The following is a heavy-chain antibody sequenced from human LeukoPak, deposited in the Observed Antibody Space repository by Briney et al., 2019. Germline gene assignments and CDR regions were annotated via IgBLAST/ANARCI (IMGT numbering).Heavy chain of an antibody. J-gene: IGHJ3*02. D-gene: IGHD6-19*01. CDR3: AGDLAGTGAFDI. CDR2: IYYSGST. V-gene: IGHV4-59*01. Sequence: SETLSLTCTVSGGSISSYYWSWIRQPPGKGLEWIGYIYYSGSTNYNPSLKSRVTISIDRSKNQFSLNLSSVTAADTGVYYCAGDLAGTGAFDIWGQGTMVTVSS. CDR1: GGSISSYY.